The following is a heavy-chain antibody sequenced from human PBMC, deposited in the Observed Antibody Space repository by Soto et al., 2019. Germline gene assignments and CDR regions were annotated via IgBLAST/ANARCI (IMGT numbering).Heavy chain of an antibody. Sequence: GGSLRLSCAASGFTFSSHSMNWGRQAPGKGLEWVSSISSSSSYIYYADSVKGRFTISRDNAKNSLYLQMNSLRAEDTAVYYCARDIELERRNDYYYYGMDEWGQGSTLTASS. CDR2: ISSSSSYI. J-gene: IGHJ6*02. CDR3: ARDIELERRNDYYYYGMDE. V-gene: IGHV3-21*01. D-gene: IGHD1-26*01. CDR1: GFTFSSHS.